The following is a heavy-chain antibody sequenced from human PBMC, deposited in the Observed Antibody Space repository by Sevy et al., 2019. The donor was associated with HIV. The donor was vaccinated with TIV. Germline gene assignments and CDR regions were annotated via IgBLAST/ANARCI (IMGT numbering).Heavy chain of an antibody. D-gene: IGHD3-9*01. V-gene: IGHV3-30*18. CDR2: ISFDGNKK. J-gene: IGHJ4*01. CDR3: AKEERGFYEEKTGYYADGPSVDY. Sequence: GGSLRLSCAASGFIFSGYGMHWVRQAPGRGLEWVSFISFDGNKKYYAEFVKGRFTISKDTSKNTLFLEMNSLGAEDTAVYFCAKEERGFYEEKTGYYADGPSVDYWGQGTLVTVSS. CDR1: GFIFSGYG.